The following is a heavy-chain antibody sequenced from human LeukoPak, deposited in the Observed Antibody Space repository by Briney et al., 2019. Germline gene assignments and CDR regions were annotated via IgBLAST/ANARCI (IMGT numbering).Heavy chain of an antibody. D-gene: IGHD2-8*01. Sequence: GGSLRLSCATSGFPFSDFSMTWVRQAPGKGLEWISTTSSGGSSTDYAESVKGRFTISRDNSKNTLYLQMSSLRVEDTAMYYCAKQSYARSLGEGGPGTLVTVSS. CDR2: TSSGGSST. CDR3: AKQSYARSLGE. J-gene: IGHJ4*02. CDR1: GFPFSDFS. V-gene: IGHV3-23*01.